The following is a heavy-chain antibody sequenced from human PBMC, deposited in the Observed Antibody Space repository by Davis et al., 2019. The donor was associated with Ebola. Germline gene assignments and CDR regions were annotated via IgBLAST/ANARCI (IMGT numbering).Heavy chain of an antibody. Sequence: PGGSLRLSCAASGFSFSSFGMHWVRKASGKGLEWVSSISSSSSHMYYADSVKGRFTISRDNARKSLYLQMNTLRAEDTAVYFCARDGSVYSTASLDSWGQGTLVTVSS. CDR2: ISSSSSHM. CDR3: ARDGSVYSTASLDS. CDR1: GFSFSSFG. J-gene: IGHJ5*01. V-gene: IGHV3-21*04. D-gene: IGHD6-6*01.